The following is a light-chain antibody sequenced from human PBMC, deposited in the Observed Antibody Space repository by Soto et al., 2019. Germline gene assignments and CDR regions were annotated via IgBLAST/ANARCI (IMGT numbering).Light chain of an antibody. CDR1: QSLTNPY. CDR2: DIS. J-gene: IGKJ5*01. Sequence: VLTQSPGTLALSPVYRAALFFRVRQSLTNPYIAWYQQKPGQAPRLLIYDISSRATGIPDRFSGSVSGTDFTLTITRLEPEDFAVFYCQQYGSSEIIFGQGTRLEIK. CDR3: QQYGSSEII. V-gene: IGKV3-20*01.